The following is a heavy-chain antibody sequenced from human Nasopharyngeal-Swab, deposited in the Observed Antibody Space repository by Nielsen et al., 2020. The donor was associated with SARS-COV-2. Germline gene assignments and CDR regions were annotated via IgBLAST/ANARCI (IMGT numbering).Heavy chain of an antibody. J-gene: IGHJ5*02. D-gene: IGHD3-3*01. CDR2: IYYSGST. V-gene: IGHV4-59*01. CDR3: ARGINYDFWSGYYRISYNWFDP. Sequence: SETLSLTCTVSGGSISSYYWSWIRQPPGKGLEWIGYIYYSGSTNYNPSLESRVTISVDTSKNQFSLKLSSVTAADTAVYYCARGINYDFWSGYYRISYNWFDPWGQGTLVTVSS. CDR1: GGSISSYY.